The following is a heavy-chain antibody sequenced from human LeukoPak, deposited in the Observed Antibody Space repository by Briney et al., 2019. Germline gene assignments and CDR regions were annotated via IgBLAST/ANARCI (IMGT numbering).Heavy chain of an antibody. CDR2: IRSDGSNK. D-gene: IGHD1-14*01. CDR1: GFSFSSYG. J-gene: IGHJ4*02. V-gene: IGHV3-30*02. CDR3: AKATGYLL. Sequence: GGSLRLSCAGSGFSFSSYGMHWVRQAPGKGLEWMAFIRSDGSNKYYADSVKGRFTISRDNSENTLFLRMNSLRAEDTAVYYCAKATGYLLWGQGTLVIVSS.